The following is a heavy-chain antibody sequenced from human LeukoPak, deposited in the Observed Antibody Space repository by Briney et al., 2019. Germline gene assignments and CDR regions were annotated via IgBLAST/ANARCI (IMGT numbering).Heavy chain of an antibody. Sequence: SETLSLTCAVSDYSISSGNYWGWIRQPPGKGLEWIGSVYHSGSTHYSPSLKSRVTISVDTSKNQFSLKLRSVAAADTAVYYCARNDSSGYFDYWGQGTLVTVSS. J-gene: IGHJ4*02. D-gene: IGHD3-22*01. V-gene: IGHV4-38-2*01. CDR1: DYSISSGNY. CDR3: ARNDSSGYFDY. CDR2: VYHSGST.